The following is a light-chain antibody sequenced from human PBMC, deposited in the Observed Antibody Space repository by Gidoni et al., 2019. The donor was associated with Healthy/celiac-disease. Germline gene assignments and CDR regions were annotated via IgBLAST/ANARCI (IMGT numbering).Light chain of an antibody. CDR1: QSVSSSY. CDR3: QQYGSSPLT. J-gene: IGKJ4*01. CDR2: GAS. V-gene: IGKV3-20*01. Sequence: EIVLTPSPGTLALSPGERATLSCRDSQSVSSSYLAWYQQKPGQAPRLLIYGASSRATGIPDRFSGSGYGTDFTLTISRLEPEDFAVYYCQQYGSSPLTFXGXTKVEIK.